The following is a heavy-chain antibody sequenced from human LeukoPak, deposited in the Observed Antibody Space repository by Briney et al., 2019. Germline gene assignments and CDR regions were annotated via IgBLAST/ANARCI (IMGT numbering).Heavy chain of an antibody. CDR3: ARESAATTFDY. J-gene: IGHJ4*02. Sequence: GGSLRLSCAASGFTFSGYSMNWVRQAPGKGLEWVSSISSSSSYIYYADSVKGRFTISRDNAKNSLYLQMNSLRAEDTAVYYCARESAATTFDYWGQGTLVTVSS. V-gene: IGHV3-21*01. CDR1: GFTFSGYS. D-gene: IGHD4-11*01. CDR2: ISSSSSYI.